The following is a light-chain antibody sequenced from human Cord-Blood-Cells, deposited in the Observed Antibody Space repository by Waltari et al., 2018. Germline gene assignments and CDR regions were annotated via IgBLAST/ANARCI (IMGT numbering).Light chain of an antibody. CDR2: STS. CDR1: PGPATRGYY. CDR3: LLYYGGAQWV. J-gene: IGLJ3*02. Sequence: QTVVTQETSLTVYPGRTVTLTCASSPGPATRGYYYNWFQQKPGQAPRALIYSTSNKHAWTPARFSGSLLGGKAALTLSGLQPEDEAEYYCLLYYGGAQWVFGGGTKLTVL. V-gene: IGLV7-43*01.